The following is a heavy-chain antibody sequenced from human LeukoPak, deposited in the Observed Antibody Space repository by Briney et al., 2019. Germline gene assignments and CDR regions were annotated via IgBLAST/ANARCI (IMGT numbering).Heavy chain of an antibody. CDR3: ATGLVGWEVLGSYFDY. Sequence: SVKVSCKASGGTFSSYAISWVRQAPGQGLEWMGAIIPIFGTANYAQKFQGRVTITADESTSTAYMELSSLRSEDTAVYYCATGLVGWEVLGSYFDYWGPGTLVTVSS. D-gene: IGHD1-26*01. CDR2: IIPIFGTA. CDR1: GGTFSSYA. V-gene: IGHV1-69*13. J-gene: IGHJ4*02.